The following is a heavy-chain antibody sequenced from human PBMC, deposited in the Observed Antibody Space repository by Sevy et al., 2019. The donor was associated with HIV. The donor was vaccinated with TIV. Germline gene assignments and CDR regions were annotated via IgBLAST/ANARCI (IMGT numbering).Heavy chain of an antibody. CDR1: GYTFIRNG. V-gene: IGHV1-18*01. CDR2: ISGYNGDT. Sequence: ASVKVSCKASGYTFIRNGITWVRQAPGQGLEWMGWISGYNGDTNYAQTFQGRVTMTTDTSTSTAYMELRSLRSDDTAVYYCARDRNNYDSSGYPKGMDVWGQGTTVTVSS. J-gene: IGHJ6*02. CDR3: ARDRNNYDSSGYPKGMDV. D-gene: IGHD3-22*01.